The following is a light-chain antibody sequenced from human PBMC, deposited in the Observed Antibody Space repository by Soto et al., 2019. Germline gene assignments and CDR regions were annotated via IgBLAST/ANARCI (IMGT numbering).Light chain of an antibody. Sequence: EILFTQSPGTMTLSPADSAPLACRACQNISSSYLAWYQQKPGQAARLLIYGASSRATGIPDRFSGSGSGTDCTLTISRLEPEDFAVYYCQQYGSSPWTFGQGTKVDIK. V-gene: IGKV3-20*01. J-gene: IGKJ1*01. CDR2: GAS. CDR3: QQYGSSPWT. CDR1: QNISSSY.